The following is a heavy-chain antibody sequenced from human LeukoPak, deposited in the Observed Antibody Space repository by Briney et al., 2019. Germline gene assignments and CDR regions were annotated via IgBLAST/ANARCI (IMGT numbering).Heavy chain of an antibody. CDR2: INHSGST. Sequence: SETLSVTCAVYGGTFSGYYWSWIRQPPGKGLEWIGEINHSGSTNYNPSLKSRVTISVDTSKNQFSLKLSSVTAADTAVYYRASGRRILTGYYYWGQGTLVTVSS. CDR1: GGTFSGYY. CDR3: ASGRRILTGYYY. D-gene: IGHD3-9*01. V-gene: IGHV4-34*01. J-gene: IGHJ4*02.